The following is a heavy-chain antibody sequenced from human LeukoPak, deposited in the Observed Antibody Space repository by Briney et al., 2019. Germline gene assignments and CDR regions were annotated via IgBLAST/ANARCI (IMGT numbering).Heavy chain of an antibody. Sequence: GRSLRLSCAASGFTFSSYSMNWVRQAPGKGLEWVSSISSSSYIYYADSVKGRFTISRDNAKNSLYLQMNSLGAEDTAFYYCASDRRSDSSGYAFDIWGQGTMVTVSS. V-gene: IGHV3-21*04. D-gene: IGHD3-22*01. J-gene: IGHJ3*02. CDR2: ISSSSYI. CDR1: GFTFSSYS. CDR3: ASDRRSDSSGYAFDI.